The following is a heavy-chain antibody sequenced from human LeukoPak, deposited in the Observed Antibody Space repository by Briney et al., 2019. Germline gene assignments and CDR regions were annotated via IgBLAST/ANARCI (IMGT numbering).Heavy chain of an antibody. J-gene: IGHJ3*02. Sequence: ASVKVSCKASGYTFTNYYMHWVRHAPGQGLEWMGWINPSSGGTDYAQRFQGRVNMTRDTSISTAYMELNSLKSDDTAVYYCARDGVYSRNFDAFDIWGQGTMVTVSS. CDR1: GYTFTNYY. D-gene: IGHD6-13*01. CDR2: INPSSGGT. CDR3: ARDGVYSRNFDAFDI. V-gene: IGHV1-2*02.